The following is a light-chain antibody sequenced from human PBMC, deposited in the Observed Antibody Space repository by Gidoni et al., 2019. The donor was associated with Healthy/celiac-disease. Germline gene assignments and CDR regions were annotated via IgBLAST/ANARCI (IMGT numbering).Light chain of an antibody. Sequence: DIVMTPSPDSLAVSLGERATINCKSSQSVLYSSNNKNYLAWYQQKPGQPPKLLIYWASTRESGVPDRFSSSGSGTDFTLTISSLQAEDVAVYYCQQYYSTPRTFGQGTKVEIK. CDR3: QQYYSTPRT. V-gene: IGKV4-1*01. CDR2: WAS. J-gene: IGKJ1*01. CDR1: QSVLYSSNNKNY.